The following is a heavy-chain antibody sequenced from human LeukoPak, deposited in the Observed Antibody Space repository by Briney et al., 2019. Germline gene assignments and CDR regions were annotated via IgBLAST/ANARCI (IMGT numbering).Heavy chain of an antibody. J-gene: IGHJ3*02. CDR3: ARDHDSSGRTDDAFDI. Sequence: ASVKVSCKASGYTFTDYYIHWVRQAPGQGLEWMGRINPNSGDTNYAQKFQGRVTMTRDASISTAYMELSRLTSDDTAVFFCARDHDSSGRTDDAFDIWGQGTMVTVPS. D-gene: IGHD3-22*01. V-gene: IGHV1-2*06. CDR2: INPNSGDT. CDR1: GYTFTDYY.